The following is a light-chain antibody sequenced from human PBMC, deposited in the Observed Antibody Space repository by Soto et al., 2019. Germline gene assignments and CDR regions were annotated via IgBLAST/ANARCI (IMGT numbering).Light chain of an antibody. V-gene: IGLV2-14*03. CDR1: SSDVGGYNY. Sequence: QSVLTQPASVSGSPGQSITISCTGTSSDVGGYNYVSWYQQHPGKAPKLMIYDVSNRPSGFSIRFSGSKSGNTASLSISGLQAEDEADYYCSSYTSSNTLYVFGTGTKVTVL. CDR3: SSYTSSNTLYV. CDR2: DVS. J-gene: IGLJ1*01.